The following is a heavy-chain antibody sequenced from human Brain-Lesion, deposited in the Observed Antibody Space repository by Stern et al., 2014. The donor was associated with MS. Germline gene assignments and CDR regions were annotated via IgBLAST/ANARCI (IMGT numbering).Heavy chain of an antibody. CDR2: INPNTGGT. J-gene: IGHJ6*02. V-gene: IGHV1-2*02. D-gene: IGHD3-3*01. Sequence: QVQLVQSGAEVKKPGASVKVSCKTSGYIFTGYYIHWVRQAPGQGLEWMAWINPNTGGTKNAQKFQGRVTMSRDTSISTAYVELSSLISDDTAVYYCARDQRGITIFGVVTDYYYLGMDVWGQGTTVTVSS. CDR1: GYIFTGYY. CDR3: ARDQRGITIFGVVTDYYYLGMDV.